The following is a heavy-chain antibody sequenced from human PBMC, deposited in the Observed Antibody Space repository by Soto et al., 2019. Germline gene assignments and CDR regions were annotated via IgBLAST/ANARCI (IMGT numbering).Heavy chain of an antibody. D-gene: IGHD6-13*01. CDR1: GFTFSSYG. CDR2: ISYDGGNE. CDR3: AKPLSLYSSSYLDY. V-gene: IGHV3-33*05. Sequence: GGSLRLSCAASGFTFSSYGMHWVRQAPGKGLEWVALISYDGGNEKYTESVKDRFTISRDNARNSLHLEMNSLRAEDTAVYYCAKPLSLYSSSYLDYWAQGTLVTVSS. J-gene: IGHJ4*02.